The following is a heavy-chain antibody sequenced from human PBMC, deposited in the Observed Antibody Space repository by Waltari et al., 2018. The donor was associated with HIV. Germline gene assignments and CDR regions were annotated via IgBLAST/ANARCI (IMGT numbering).Heavy chain of an antibody. CDR2: IIPIFGTA. V-gene: IGHV1-69*01. CDR3: ARRFPPRPYSANAGLVEMDV. D-gene: IGHD2-21*01. Sequence: QVQLVQSGAEVKKPGSSVKVSCKASGGTFSSYAISWVRQAPGQGLEWMGGIIPIFGTANYAQKFQGRVTITADESTSTAYMELSSLRSEDTAVYYCARRFPPRPYSANAGLVEMDVWGKGTTVTVSS. CDR1: GGTFSSYA. J-gene: IGHJ6*04.